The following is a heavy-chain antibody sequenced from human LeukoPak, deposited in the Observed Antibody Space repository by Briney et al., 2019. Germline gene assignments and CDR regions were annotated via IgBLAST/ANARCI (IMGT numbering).Heavy chain of an antibody. CDR3: ARDERSGSYLLSFDY. Sequence: RASVKVSCKASGYTFTSYGISWVRQAPGQGPEWMGWISAYNGNTNYAQKLQGRVTMTTDTSTSTAYMELRSLRSDDTAVYYCARDERSGSYLLSFDYWGQGTLVTVSS. V-gene: IGHV1-18*01. J-gene: IGHJ4*02. CDR2: ISAYNGNT. D-gene: IGHD1-26*01. CDR1: GYTFTSYG.